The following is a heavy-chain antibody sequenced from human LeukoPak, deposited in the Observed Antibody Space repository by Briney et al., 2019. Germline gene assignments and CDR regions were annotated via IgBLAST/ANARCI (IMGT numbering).Heavy chain of an antibody. CDR3: ATDLDSGSYSNFDF. V-gene: IGHV3-74*03. CDR2: MKRDGSRA. CDR1: GFTFSRYW. Sequence: PGGSLRLSCAASGFTFSRYWMHWVRQVPGKGLVWVSRMKRDGSRATYADSVEGRSTIFRCDAKNPLWLQMNSLRVEDTAVYYCATDLDSGSYSNFDFWGQGTLVTVSP. J-gene: IGHJ4*02. D-gene: IGHD2-15*01.